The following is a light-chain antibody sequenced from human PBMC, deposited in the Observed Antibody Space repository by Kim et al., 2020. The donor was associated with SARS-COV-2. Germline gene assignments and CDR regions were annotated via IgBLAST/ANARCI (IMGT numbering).Light chain of an antibody. V-gene: IGKV3-20*01. CDR2: GAS. CDR1: QSVSSNY. CDR3: QQYSSSPAT. Sequence: SPGERATLSCGDSQSVSSNYLAWYQQKPGQAPRLLIYGASSRATGIPDRFSGSGSGTDFTLTITRLEPEDFAVYYCQQYSSSPATFGQGTKVDIK. J-gene: IGKJ1*01.